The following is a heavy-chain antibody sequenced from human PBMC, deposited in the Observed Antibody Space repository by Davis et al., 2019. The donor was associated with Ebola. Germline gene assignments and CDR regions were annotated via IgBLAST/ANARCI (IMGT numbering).Heavy chain of an antibody. CDR2: ISAYNGDT. V-gene: IGHV1-18*01. D-gene: IGHD3-10*01. J-gene: IGHJ5*02. CDR3: ARAVAMVLPYNWFDP. Sequence: ASVKVSCKASGYTFTSYGISWVRQAPGQGLEWMGWISAYNGDTNYAQKLQGRVTMTTDTSTSTAYMELRSLRSDDTAVYYCARAVAMVLPYNWFDPWDQGTLVTVSS. CDR1: GYTFTSYG.